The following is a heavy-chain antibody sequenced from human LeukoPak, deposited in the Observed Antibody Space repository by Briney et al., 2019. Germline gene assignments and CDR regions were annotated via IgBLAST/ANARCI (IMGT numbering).Heavy chain of an antibody. CDR1: GFTFSSYA. V-gene: IGHV3-30*18. J-gene: IGHJ4*02. Sequence: PGGSLRLSCAASGFTFSSYAMSWVRQAPGKGLEWVAVISYDGSNKYYADSVKGRFTISRDNSKNTLYLQMNSLRAEDTAVYYCAKGSLGGSWYKFLIDYWGQGTLVTVSS. CDR3: AKGSLGGSWYKFLIDY. CDR2: ISYDGSNK. D-gene: IGHD6-13*01.